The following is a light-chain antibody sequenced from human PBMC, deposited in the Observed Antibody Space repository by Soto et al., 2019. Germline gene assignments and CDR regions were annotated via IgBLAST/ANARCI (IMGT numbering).Light chain of an antibody. CDR2: GAS. CDR1: QSVHSN. Sequence: EIVMTQSPATLSLSPGETATLSCRASQSVHSNLAWFQQHPGQAPRLLIYGASSRATGIPDRFSGSGSGTDFTLTISRLEPEDFAAYYCQQYGSSSLTFGPGTKVDIK. J-gene: IGKJ3*01. V-gene: IGKV3-20*01. CDR3: QQYGSSSLT.